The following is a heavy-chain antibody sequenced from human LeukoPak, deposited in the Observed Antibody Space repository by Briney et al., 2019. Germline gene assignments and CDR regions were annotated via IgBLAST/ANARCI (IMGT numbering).Heavy chain of an antibody. V-gene: IGHV3-72*01. D-gene: IGHD6-13*01. CDR3: ATSSWYRLAY. CDR2: SRNKADSYTA. Sequence: VGSVRLSCAASGFTFSDSFMSWVRQAPGKGLEWVGRSRNKADSYTAEYAASVKGRFTISRDESKNSLYLQISSLETEDAAVYYCATSSWYRLAYWGQGSLATVSS. CDR1: GFTFSDSF. J-gene: IGHJ4*02.